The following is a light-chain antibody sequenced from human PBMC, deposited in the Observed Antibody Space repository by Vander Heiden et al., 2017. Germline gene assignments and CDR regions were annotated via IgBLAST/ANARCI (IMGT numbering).Light chain of an antibody. CDR3: QQTYSSPVT. V-gene: IGKV1-39*01. CDR1: QGVRSH. Sequence: DIQLTESPSSLSASVGDRVSITCRASQGVRSHLSWYQQKPGRAPKLLIYAASRLQSGVPSRFSGRGSGTDITLTISSLQPEDFASYYCQQTYSSPVTFGGGTKVE. CDR2: AAS. J-gene: IGKJ4*01.